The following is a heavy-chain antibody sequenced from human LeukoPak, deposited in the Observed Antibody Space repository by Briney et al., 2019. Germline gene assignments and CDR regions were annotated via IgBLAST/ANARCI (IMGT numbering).Heavy chain of an antibody. D-gene: IGHD2-2*01. V-gene: IGHV1-18*01. Sequence: ASVKVSCKASGYTFTSYGISWVRQAPGQGLEWMGWISAYNGNTNYAQKFQGRVTMTRDTSISTAYMELSRLRSDDTAVYYCARDGSPRVVPAATDYWGQGTLVTVSS. CDR1: GYTFTSYG. CDR2: ISAYNGNT. J-gene: IGHJ4*02. CDR3: ARDGSPRVVPAATDY.